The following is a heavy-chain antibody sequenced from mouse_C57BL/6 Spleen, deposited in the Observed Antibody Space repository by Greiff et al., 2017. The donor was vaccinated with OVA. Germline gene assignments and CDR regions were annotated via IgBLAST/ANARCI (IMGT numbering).Heavy chain of an antibody. J-gene: IGHJ4*01. CDR2: IRNKANNHAT. CDR3: TMVTTFAMDD. D-gene: IGHD2-2*01. CDR1: GFTFSDAW. V-gene: IGHV6-6*01. Sequence: EVKLVESGGGLVQPGGSMKLSCAASGFTFSDAWMDWVRQSPEQGLEWVAEIRNKANNHATYYAVSVKGRFTISRDDAKSSVYMQMNSVRAEDTGIYYCTMVTTFAMDDWGQGTSVTVSS.